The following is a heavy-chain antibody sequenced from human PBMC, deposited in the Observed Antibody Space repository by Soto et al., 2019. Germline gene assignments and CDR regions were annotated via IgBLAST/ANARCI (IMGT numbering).Heavy chain of an antibody. Sequence: QVTLKESGPVLVKPTETLTLTCTVSGFSLSNARMGVSWIRQPPGKALEWLAHIFSNDEKSYSTSLKSRLTISKDTSKSQVVLTLTNMDPVDTATYYCARIRWVRGYCRGGSCYWLDYWGQGTLVTVSS. CDR1: GFSLSNARMG. V-gene: IGHV2-26*01. D-gene: IGHD2-15*01. CDR3: ARIRWVRGYCRGGSCYWLDY. J-gene: IGHJ4*02. CDR2: IFSNDEK.